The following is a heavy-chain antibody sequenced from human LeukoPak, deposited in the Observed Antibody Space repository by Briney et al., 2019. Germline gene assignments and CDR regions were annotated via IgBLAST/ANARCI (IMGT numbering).Heavy chain of an antibody. J-gene: IGHJ4*02. V-gene: IGHV3-9*01. CDR2: ISWNSGSI. CDR1: GFTFDDYA. Sequence: GGSLRLSCAASGFTFDDYAMHWVRQAPGKGLEWVSGISWNSGSIGYADSVKGRFTISRDNAKNSLYLQMNSLRAEDTAVYYCAKDIGRDMIVVVEFDYWGQGTLVTVSS. CDR3: AKDIGRDMIVVVEFDY. D-gene: IGHD3-22*01.